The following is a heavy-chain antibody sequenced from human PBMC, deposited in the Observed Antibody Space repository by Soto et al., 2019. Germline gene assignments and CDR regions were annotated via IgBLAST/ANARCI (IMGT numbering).Heavy chain of an antibody. CDR1: GYTFTGYY. V-gene: IGHV1-2*02. Sequence: ASVQVSCKASGYTFTGYYMHWVRQAPGQGLEWMGWINPNSGGTNYAQKFQGRVTMTRDTSISTAYMELSRLRSDDTAVYYCARDVTIFGVARAFDIWGQGTMVTV. CDR3: ARDVTIFGVARAFDI. J-gene: IGHJ3*02. CDR2: INPNSGGT. D-gene: IGHD3-3*01.